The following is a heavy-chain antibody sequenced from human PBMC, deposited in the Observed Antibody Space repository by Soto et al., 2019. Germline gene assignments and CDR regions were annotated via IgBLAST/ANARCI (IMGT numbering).Heavy chain of an antibody. J-gene: IGHJ4*02. Sequence: SETLSLTCTVSGGSISTYYWSWIRQPPGKGLEWIGYIYYSGSTNYNPSLKSRVTISVDTSKNQFSLKLSSVTAADTAVYYCARPTYNSGSPFDYWGQGTLVTVSS. CDR2: IYYSGST. CDR1: GGSISTYY. D-gene: IGHD1-20*01. V-gene: IGHV4-59*01. CDR3: ARPTYNSGSPFDY.